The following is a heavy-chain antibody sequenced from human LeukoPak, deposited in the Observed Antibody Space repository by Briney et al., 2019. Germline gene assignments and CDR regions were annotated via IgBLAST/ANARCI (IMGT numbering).Heavy chain of an antibody. CDR1: GFIFSDYW. CDR3: AREAKVGGTLQY. D-gene: IGHD1-26*01. V-gene: IGHV3-74*01. Sequence: GGSLRLSCAASGFIFSDYWMHWVRQAPGKGLVWVSRINTDGGFTRYADSVQGRFIISRDTAKNTLFLQMNSLRAEDTAVYYCAREAKVGGTLQYWGQGILVTVSS. J-gene: IGHJ4*02. CDR2: INTDGGFT.